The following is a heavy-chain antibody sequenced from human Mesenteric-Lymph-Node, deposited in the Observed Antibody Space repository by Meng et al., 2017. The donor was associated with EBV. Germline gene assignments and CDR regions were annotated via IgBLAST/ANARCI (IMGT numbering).Heavy chain of an antibody. V-gene: IGHV3-30*18. D-gene: IGHD1-1*01. Sequence: QVQLVESGGGVVQPGRSLRLSCVVSGFIFISFGMHWVRQAPGKGLEWVAFISYVESNKYYADSVMGRFTISRDNSKNTLYLQMNSLRAEDTAVYYCAKDRGGWNDVPYFDYWGQGTLVTVSS. J-gene: IGHJ4*02. CDR1: GFIFISFG. CDR3: AKDRGGWNDVPYFDY. CDR2: ISYVESNK.